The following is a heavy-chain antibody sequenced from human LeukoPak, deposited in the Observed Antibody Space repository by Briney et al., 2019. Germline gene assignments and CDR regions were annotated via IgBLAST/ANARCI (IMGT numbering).Heavy chain of an antibody. D-gene: IGHD6-13*01. V-gene: IGHV1-2*02. CDR1: GYTFTGYY. CDR2: INPNSGGT. CDR3: ARDLAAAGDNWFDP. Sequence: ASVKVFCKASGYTFTGYYMHWVRQAPGQGLEWMGWINPNSGGTNYAQKFQGRVTMTRDTSISTAYMELSRLRSDDTAVYYCARDLAAAGDNWFDPWGQGTLVTVSS. J-gene: IGHJ5*02.